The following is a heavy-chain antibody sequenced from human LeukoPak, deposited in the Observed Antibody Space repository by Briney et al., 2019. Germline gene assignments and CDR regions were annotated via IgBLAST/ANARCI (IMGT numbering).Heavy chain of an antibody. CDR2: IYHSGST. CDR3: ARKTRGFDP. J-gene: IGHJ5*02. D-gene: IGHD1/OR15-1a*01. V-gene: IGHV4-38-2*02. CDR1: GYSISSGYY. Sequence: SETLSLTCTVSGYSISSGYYWGWIRQPPGKGLEWIGSIYHSGSTYYNPSLKSRVTISVDTSKNQFSLKLSSVTAADTAVYYCARKTRGFDPWGQGTLVTVSS.